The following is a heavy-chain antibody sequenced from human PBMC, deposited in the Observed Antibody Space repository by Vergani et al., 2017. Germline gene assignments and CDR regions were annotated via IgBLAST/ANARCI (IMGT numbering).Heavy chain of an antibody. J-gene: IGHJ4*02. Sequence: QVQLVPSGAEVKKPGASVKVSCKASGYTFTSYYMHCVRRAPGQGLEWMGISNPSGGSTSYAQTFQGRVTMTRDTSTSTVYMELSSLRSEDTAVYYCARAETGVGGYFDYWGEGSLVNVSS. CDR3: ARAETGVGGYFDY. V-gene: IGHV1-46*01. CDR1: GYTFTSYY. D-gene: IGHD7-27*01. CDR2: SNPSGGST.